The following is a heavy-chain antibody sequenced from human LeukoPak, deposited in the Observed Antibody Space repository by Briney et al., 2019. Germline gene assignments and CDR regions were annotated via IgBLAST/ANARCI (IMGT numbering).Heavy chain of an antibody. V-gene: IGHV4-59*01. J-gene: IGHJ3*02. Sequence: SETLSLTCTVSGGSISSYYWSWIRQPPGKGLEWIGYIYYSGSTNYNPSLKSRVTISVDTSKNQFSLKLSSVTAADTAVYYCARDRSNYGHAFDIWGRGTMVTVSS. CDR2: IYYSGST. D-gene: IGHD4-17*01. CDR3: ARDRSNYGHAFDI. CDR1: GGSISSYY.